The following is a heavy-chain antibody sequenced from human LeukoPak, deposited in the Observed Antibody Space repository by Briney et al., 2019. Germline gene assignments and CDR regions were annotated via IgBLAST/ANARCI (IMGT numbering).Heavy chain of an antibody. V-gene: IGHV3-23*01. Sequence: GGSLRLSCAASRFTFNSYAMSWVRQAPGKGLEWVSAISGSGGSTYYADSVKGRFTISRDNSKNTLSLQMNSLRAEDTALYYCAKDREVVVTADFDYWGQGTLVTVSS. D-gene: IGHD2-21*02. CDR1: RFTFNSYA. CDR2: ISGSGGST. J-gene: IGHJ4*02. CDR3: AKDREVVVTADFDY.